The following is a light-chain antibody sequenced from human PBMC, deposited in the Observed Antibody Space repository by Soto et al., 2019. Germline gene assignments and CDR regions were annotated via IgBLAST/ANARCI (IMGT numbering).Light chain of an antibody. CDR1: QSISSY. CDR3: QQSYSTPRT. Sequence: DIQMTHSPSSLSASVGDRVTITCRASQSISSYLNWYQQKPGKAPKPLIYAASSLQSGVPSRFSGSGSGKDFTLTISSLQPEDFATYYCQQSYSTPRTFGQGTKVDIX. CDR2: AAS. J-gene: IGKJ1*01. V-gene: IGKV1-39*01.